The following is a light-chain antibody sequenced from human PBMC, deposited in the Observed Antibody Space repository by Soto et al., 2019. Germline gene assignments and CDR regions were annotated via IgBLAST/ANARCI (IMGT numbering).Light chain of an antibody. Sequence: DIVMTQSPDSLAVSLGERATINCKSSQSVLYSSNNKNYLAWYQQRPGQPPRLLIYDASNRATGIPARFSGSGSGTDFTLTISSLEPEDFAVYYCQQRSNWPRITFGPGTKVDIK. CDR3: QQRSNWPRIT. CDR1: QSVLYSSNNKNY. CDR2: DAS. V-gene: IGKV4-1*01. J-gene: IGKJ3*01.